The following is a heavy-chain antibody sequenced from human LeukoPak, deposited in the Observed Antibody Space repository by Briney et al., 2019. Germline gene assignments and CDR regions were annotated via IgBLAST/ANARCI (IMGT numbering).Heavy chain of an antibody. V-gene: IGHV3-23*01. CDR2: INRSGDST. J-gene: IGHJ4*02. D-gene: IGHD6-19*01. CDR1: GFTFSNAW. Sequence: PGGSLRPSCAASGFTFSNAWMNWVRQAPGKGLEWVSGINRSGDSTSYADSVKGRFTISRDNSKNTLYLQMNSLRAEDTAVYYCVKDDNSGWFPPLDFWGQGTLVTVSS. CDR3: VKDDNSGWFPPLDF.